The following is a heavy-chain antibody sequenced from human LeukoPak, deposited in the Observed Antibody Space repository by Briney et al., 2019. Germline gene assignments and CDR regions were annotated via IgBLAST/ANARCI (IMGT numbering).Heavy chain of an antibody. Sequence: ASVKVSCKASGYTLTSYGISWVRQAPGQGPEWMGWISAQNGNTKYAQKLQDRVTLTTDTSTSTGYMELRSLRSDDTAIYFCARGSSSWPYYYFDLWGRGTLVTVSS. CDR3: ARGSSSWPYYYFDL. D-gene: IGHD6-13*01. V-gene: IGHV1-18*01. J-gene: IGHJ2*01. CDR2: ISAQNGNT. CDR1: GYTLTSYG.